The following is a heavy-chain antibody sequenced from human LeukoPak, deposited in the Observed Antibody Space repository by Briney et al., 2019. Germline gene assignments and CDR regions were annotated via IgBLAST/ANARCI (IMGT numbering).Heavy chain of an antibody. CDR3: ARGLRQGSAWSWGPKEKSYQYMDV. D-gene: IGHD6-19*01. J-gene: IGHJ6*04. Sequence: SETLSLTCGVSGGSFSSHYWTWIRQPPGKGLEWVGEINPRGSTNYNPSLESRVTVSADTSRNQLSLSLTSVTAADSAVYFCARGLRQGSAWSWGPKEKSYQYMDVWGTGTTVIVSS. V-gene: IGHV4-34*01. CDR2: INPRGST. CDR1: GGSFSSHY.